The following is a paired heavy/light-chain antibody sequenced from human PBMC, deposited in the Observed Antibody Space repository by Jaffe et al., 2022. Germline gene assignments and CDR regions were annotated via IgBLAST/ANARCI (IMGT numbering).Heavy chain of an antibody. CDR3: AKDPDIIVVVAAEDDAFDI. CDR1: GFTFSSYA. J-gene: IGHJ3*02. Sequence: EVQLLESGGGLVQPGGSLRLSCAASGFTFSSYAMTWVRQAPGKGLEWVSVISGSSGSTYYADSVKGRFTISRDNSKNTLYLQMNSLRAEDTAVYYCAKDPDIIVVVAAEDDAFDIWGQGTMVTVSS. CDR2: ISGSSGST. V-gene: IGHV3-23*01. D-gene: IGHD2-15*01.
Light chain of an antibody. V-gene: IGLV3-10*01. CDR1: ALPKKY. CDR2: EDS. J-gene: IGLJ2*01. CDR3: YSTDSSGNHRV. Sequence: SYELTQPPSVSVSPGQTARITCSGDALPKKYAYWYQQKSGQAPVLVIYEDSKRPSGISERFSGSSSGTMATLTISGAQVEDEADYYCYSTDSSGNHRVFGGGTKLTVL.